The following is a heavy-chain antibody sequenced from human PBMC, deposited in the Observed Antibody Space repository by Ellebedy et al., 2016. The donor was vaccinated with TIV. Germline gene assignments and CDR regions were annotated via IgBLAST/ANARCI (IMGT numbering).Heavy chain of an antibody. CDR3: ARVSSGSYFVDY. V-gene: IGHV1-2*02. CDR2: INPNSGGT. Sequence: ASVKVSXKASGYTFTGYYMHWVRQAPGQGLEWMGWINPNSGGTNYAQKFQGRVTMTRDTSISTAYMELSRLRSDDTAVYYCARVSSGSYFVDYWGQGTLVTVSS. D-gene: IGHD1-26*01. CDR1: GYTFTGYY. J-gene: IGHJ4*02.